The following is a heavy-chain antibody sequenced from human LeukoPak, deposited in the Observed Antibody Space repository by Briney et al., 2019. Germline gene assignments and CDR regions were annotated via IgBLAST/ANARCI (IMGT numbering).Heavy chain of an antibody. D-gene: IGHD1-26*01. CDR2: IYSSGST. J-gene: IGHJ4*02. CDR1: GGSISSSSYC. CDR3: ARSRVGATILHFDY. Sequence: KPSETLSLXCTVSGGSISSSSYCWGWIRQPPGKGLEWIGSIYSSGSTYYNPSLKSRVTISVDTSKNQFSLKLSSVTAADTALFYCARSRVGATILHFDYWGQGTLVTVSS. V-gene: IGHV4-39*01.